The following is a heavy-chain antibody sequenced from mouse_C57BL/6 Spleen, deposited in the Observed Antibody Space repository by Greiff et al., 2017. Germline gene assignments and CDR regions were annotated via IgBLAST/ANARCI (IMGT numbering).Heavy chain of an antibody. CDR1: GYTFTSYW. V-gene: IGHV1-64*01. CDR3: GTLYYYENFDY. J-gene: IGHJ2*01. D-gene: IGHD1-1*01. Sequence: QVQLQQPGAELVKPGASVKLSCKASGYTFTSYWMHWVKQRPGQGLEWIGMIHPNSGSTNYNEKFKSKATLTVDKSSSTAYMQLSSLTSEDSAVYYCGTLYYYENFDYWGQGTTLTVSS. CDR2: IHPNSGST.